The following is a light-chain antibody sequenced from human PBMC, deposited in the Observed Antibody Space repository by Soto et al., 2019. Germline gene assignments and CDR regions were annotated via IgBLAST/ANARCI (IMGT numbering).Light chain of an antibody. Sequence: DIVMTQSPLSLPVTPGEAASISCRSSQSVLNSDGYNRMDWYLQKPGRSPQLLIYLGSNRASAVPDRFSGCGSGTDFTLTISRVEAEDVGVYYCMQALQTPWTFGQGTKVEIK. CDR3: MQALQTPWT. V-gene: IGKV2-28*01. J-gene: IGKJ1*01. CDR2: LGS. CDR1: QSVLNSDGYNR.